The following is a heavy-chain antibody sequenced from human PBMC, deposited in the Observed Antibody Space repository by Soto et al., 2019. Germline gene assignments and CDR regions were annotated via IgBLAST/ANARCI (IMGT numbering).Heavy chain of an antibody. V-gene: IGHV3-30*18. D-gene: IGHD3-22*01. Sequence: GGSLRLSCAASGFTFSSYGMHWVRQAPGKGLEWVAVISYDGSNKYYADSVKGRFTISRDNSKNTLYLQMNSLRAEDTAVYYCAKDFVYHDNAFDIWGQGTTVTVSS. CDR2: ISYDGSNK. CDR3: AKDFVYHDNAFDI. CDR1: GFTFSSYG. J-gene: IGHJ3*02.